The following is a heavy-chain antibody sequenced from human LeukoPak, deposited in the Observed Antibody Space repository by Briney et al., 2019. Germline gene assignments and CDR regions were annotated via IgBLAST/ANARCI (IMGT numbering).Heavy chain of an antibody. J-gene: IGHJ4*02. V-gene: IGHV3-11*04. CDR3: ARMSPGDPYYFDY. CDR1: GFIFSEYY. CDR2: IGSSANTV. Sequence: GGSLRLSCAASGFIFSEYYMNWIRQSPGKGLEWVSMIGSSANTVYYADSVKGRFTISRGNAKNSLFLQMDRLTAEDTALYYCARMSPGDPYYFDYWGLGTLVTVSS.